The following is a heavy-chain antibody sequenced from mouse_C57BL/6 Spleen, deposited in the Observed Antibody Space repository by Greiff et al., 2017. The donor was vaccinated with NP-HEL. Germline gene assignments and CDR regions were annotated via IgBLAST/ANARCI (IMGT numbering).Heavy chain of an antibody. CDR1: GFSLSTSGMG. CDR3: ARSPYYGSKGFDYFDY. J-gene: IGHJ2*01. D-gene: IGHD1-1*01. CDR2: IYWDDDK. V-gene: IGHV8-12*01. Sequence: QVQLKESGPGILQSSQTLSLTCSFSGFSLSTSGMGVSWIRQPSGKGLEWLAHIYWDDDKRYNPSLKSRLTISKDTSRNQVFLKITSVDTADTATYYCARSPYYGSKGFDYFDYWGQGTTLTVSS.